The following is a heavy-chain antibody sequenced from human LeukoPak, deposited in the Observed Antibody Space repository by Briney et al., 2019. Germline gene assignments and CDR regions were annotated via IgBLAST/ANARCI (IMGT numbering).Heavy chain of an antibody. CDR1: GFTFSSYS. D-gene: IGHD2-15*01. J-gene: IGHJ3*02. CDR2: ISSSSSYI. V-gene: IGHV3-21*01. Sequence: GGSLRLSCAASGFTFSSYSMNWVRQAPGEGLEWVSSISSSSSYIYYADSVKGRFTISRDNAKNSLYLQMNSLRAEDTAVYYCARDREGYCSGGSCYLAAFDIWGQGTMVTVSS. CDR3: ARDREGYCSGGSCYLAAFDI.